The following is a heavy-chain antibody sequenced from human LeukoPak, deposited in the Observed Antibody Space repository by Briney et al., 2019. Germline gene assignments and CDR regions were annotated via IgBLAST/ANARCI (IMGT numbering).Heavy chain of an antibody. V-gene: IGHV4-61*02. CDR3: ARETAVHGGIEF. Sequence: SEPLPLTCSVSGVSISSGYYYWNWIRQPAGKGLEWIGRIYPASGSSSYNPSLQSRATILEDRSRNQFSLKLSAVTASDTALYYCARETAVHGGIEFWGQGIQVIVSS. J-gene: IGHJ4*02. CDR1: GVSISSGYYY. D-gene: IGHD3-10*01. CDR2: IYPASGSS.